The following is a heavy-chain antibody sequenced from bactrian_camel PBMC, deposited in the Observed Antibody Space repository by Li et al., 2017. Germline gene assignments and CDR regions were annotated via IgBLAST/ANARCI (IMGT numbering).Heavy chain of an antibody. J-gene: IGHJ4*01. V-gene: IGHV3S40*01. Sequence: VQLVESGGDVVRPGESLTLSCVASAFTFSNYAMTWVRQAPGKGLEWVSTISEGGSTYYADSVMGRLTISRDNAKNTLYLQLNSLKSEDTAMYFCAGGNVLYEFTTWGQGTQVTVS. CDR2: ISEGGST. D-gene: IGHD7*01. CDR1: AFTFSNYA. CDR3: AGGNVLYEFTT.